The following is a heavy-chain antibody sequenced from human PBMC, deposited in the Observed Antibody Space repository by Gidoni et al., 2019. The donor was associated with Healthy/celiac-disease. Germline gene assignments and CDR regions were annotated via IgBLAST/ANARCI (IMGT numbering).Heavy chain of an antibody. V-gene: IGHV2-26*01. J-gene: IGHJ6*02. Sequence: QVTLKESGPVLVKPTETLTLTCTVAGFSLSNARLGVSWIRQPPGKALEWLAHIFSIDEKSSSTPLKSKLTISKDTSKSQVVLTMTNMDPVDTATYYCARIEVGEVAVVGYYDYCMDVWGQGTTVTVSS. D-gene: IGHD6-19*01. CDR1: GFSLSNARLG. CDR3: ARIEVGEVAVVGYYDYCMDV. CDR2: IFSIDEK.